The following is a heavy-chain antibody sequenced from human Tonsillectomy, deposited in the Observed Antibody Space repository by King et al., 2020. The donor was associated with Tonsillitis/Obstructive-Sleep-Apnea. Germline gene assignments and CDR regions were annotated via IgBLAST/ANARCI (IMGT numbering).Heavy chain of an antibody. Sequence: VQLVESGGGLVRPGGSLRLACAASGFSFTDYYMTWIRQAPGRGLEWISYISNGDPTTYYADSVKGRFTISRDNAKKSVFLQMNSLRAEDTAVYYCARDRYHDFLNGSLNGGWGMDVWGQGTTVTVSS. CDR1: GFSFTDYY. CDR2: ISNGDPTT. D-gene: IGHD3-9*01. CDR3: ARDRYHDFLNGSLNGGWGMDV. V-gene: IGHV3-11*01. J-gene: IGHJ6*02.